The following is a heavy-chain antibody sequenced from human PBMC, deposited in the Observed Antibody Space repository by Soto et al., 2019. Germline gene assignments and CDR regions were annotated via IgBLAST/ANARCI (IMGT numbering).Heavy chain of an antibody. J-gene: IGHJ4*02. CDR1: GGYFSGYY. D-gene: IGHD6-13*01. V-gene: IGHV4-34*01. Sequence: SQTLSLTCAVYGGYFSGYYWSWIRQPPGKGLEWIGEINQSGSTNYNPSLKSRVTISVDTSKNQFSLKLSSVTAADTAVYYCARTYSSSWSPFDYWGQGTLVTVSS. CDR2: INQSGST. CDR3: ARTYSSSWSPFDY.